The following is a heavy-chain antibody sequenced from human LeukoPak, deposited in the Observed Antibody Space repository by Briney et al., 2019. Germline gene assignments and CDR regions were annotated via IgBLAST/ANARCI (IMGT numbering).Heavy chain of an antibody. Sequence: GGSERLFCAPSGLTLDVYAMHWARHAPGKGLGWVSGISWNGGRIRHAVSVKGRFTISRDNAKKSLDLQMNSLRAEDMALYYCAKGALPGIAAAGDAFDIWGQGTMVTVSS. J-gene: IGHJ3*02. CDR3: AKGALPGIAAAGDAFDI. V-gene: IGHV3-9*03. CDR1: GLTLDVYA. D-gene: IGHD6-13*01. CDR2: ISWNGGRI.